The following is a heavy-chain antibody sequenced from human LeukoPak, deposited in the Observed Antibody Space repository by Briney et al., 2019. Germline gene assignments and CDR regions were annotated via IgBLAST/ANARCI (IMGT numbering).Heavy chain of an antibody. CDR2: ISGSGGST. Sequence: GGSLRLSCAASGFTFTGYAMRWVRQAPGKGLEWVSGISGSGGSTYYADSVKGRFTISRDNSKNTLYLQMNGLRAADTAVYYCASGDNDPLFDYWGQGTLVTVSS. CDR3: ASGDNDPLFDY. V-gene: IGHV3-23*01. D-gene: IGHD1-1*01. J-gene: IGHJ4*02. CDR1: GFTFTGYA.